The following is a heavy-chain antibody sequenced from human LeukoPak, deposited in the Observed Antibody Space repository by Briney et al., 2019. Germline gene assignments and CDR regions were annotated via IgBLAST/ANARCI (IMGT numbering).Heavy chain of an antibody. CDR3: AKAAGYLL. CDR1: GFAFSSYA. J-gene: IGHJ4*02. Sequence: GGSLRLSCAASGFAFSSYAMSWVRQAPGKGLEWVSTISNSDDSTYYADSVKGRFTISRDNSENTLYLQMNSLRAEDTAVYYCAKAAGYLLWGQGTLVTVSS. CDR2: ISNSDDST. V-gene: IGHV3-23*01. D-gene: IGHD5-18*01.